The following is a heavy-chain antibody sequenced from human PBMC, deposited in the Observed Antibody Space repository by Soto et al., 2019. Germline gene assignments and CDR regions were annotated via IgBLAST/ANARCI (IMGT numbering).Heavy chain of an antibody. CDR1: GFTFSSYA. V-gene: IGHV3-23*01. D-gene: IGHD6-13*01. J-gene: IGHJ6*02. CDR2: ISGSGDST. Sequence: EVQLLESGGGLVQPGGSLGLSCEASGFTFSSYAMSWVRQAQGKGLEWVSVISGSGDSTYYADSVRGRFTISRDNSKNTLYLQMNSLRAEDTAVYYCAKDRDGAAAGPTKFYGMDVWGQGTTVTVSS. CDR3: AKDRDGAAAGPTKFYGMDV.